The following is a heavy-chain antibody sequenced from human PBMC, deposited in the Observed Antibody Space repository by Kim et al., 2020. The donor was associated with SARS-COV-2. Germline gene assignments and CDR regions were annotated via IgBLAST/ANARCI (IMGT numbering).Heavy chain of an antibody. V-gene: IGHV3-30*01. Sequence: GKGRFTNSRKNSTNTLYLQMNSLRAEDTAVYYCARVTTPWEDYYYYGMDVWGQGTTVTVSS. J-gene: IGHJ6*02. CDR3: ARVTTPWEDYYYYGMDV. D-gene: IGHD4-17*01.